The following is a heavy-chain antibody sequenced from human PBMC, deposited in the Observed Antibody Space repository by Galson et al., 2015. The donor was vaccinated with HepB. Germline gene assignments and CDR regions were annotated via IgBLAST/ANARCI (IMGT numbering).Heavy chain of an antibody. CDR3: TTGRYPTISVATYYYYMDV. J-gene: IGHJ6*03. CDR1: GFSFNNAW. V-gene: IGHV3-15*07. D-gene: IGHD6-19*01. CDR2: IKSKTDGGTT. Sequence: SLRLSCAASGFSFNNAWMNWVRQSPGKGLEWVGRIKSKTDGGTTDYAAPVTGRFTISRDDSKNTLYLQMNSLKAEDTAVYYCTTGRYPTISVATYYYYMDVWGKGTTVTVSS.